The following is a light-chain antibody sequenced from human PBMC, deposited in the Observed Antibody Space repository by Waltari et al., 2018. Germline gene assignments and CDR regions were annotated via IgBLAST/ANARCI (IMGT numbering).Light chain of an antibody. CDR3: QSTDNSATYVV. CDR2: KDS. Sequence: SYDLTLTPSVSVSPGQTARITCSGKVVPKEYAYGYQQKPGQAPLLVIYKDSERPSEIPERFSGSSSGTTATLTISGVLPEDEADYYCQSTDNSATYVVFGGGTKLTVL. J-gene: IGLJ3*02. V-gene: IGLV3-25*03. CDR1: VVPKEY.